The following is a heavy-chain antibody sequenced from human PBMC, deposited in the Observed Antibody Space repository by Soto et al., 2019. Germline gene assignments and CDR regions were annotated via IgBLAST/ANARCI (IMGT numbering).Heavy chain of an antibody. J-gene: IGHJ4*02. D-gene: IGHD3-22*01. CDR2: IIPIFGTA. CDR3: ARGNLRYYDSSGYYSFDY. V-gene: IGHV1-69*13. Sequence: ASVKVSCKASGGTFSSYAISWVRQAPGQGLEWMGGIIPIFGTANYAQKFQGRVTITADESTSTAYMELSSLRSEDTAVYYCARGNLRYYDSSGYYSFDYWGQGALVTVSS. CDR1: GGTFSSYA.